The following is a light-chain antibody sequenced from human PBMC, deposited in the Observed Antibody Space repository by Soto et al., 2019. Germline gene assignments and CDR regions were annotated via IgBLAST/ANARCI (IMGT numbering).Light chain of an antibody. CDR2: GNS. CDR1: SSNIGAGYD. Sequence: QSVLTQPPSVSGAPGQRVTISCTGSSSNIGAGYDVHWYQQLPGTAPKLLIYGNSNRPSGVPDRFSGSKSGTSASLAITGLQAEDEAYYYCQSYDSSLIIYVFGTGTKLTVL. V-gene: IGLV1-40*01. J-gene: IGLJ1*01. CDR3: QSYDSSLIIYV.